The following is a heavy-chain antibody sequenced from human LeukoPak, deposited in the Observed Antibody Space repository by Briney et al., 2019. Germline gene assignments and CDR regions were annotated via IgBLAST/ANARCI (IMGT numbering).Heavy chain of an antibody. CDR1: GGTFSSYA. CDR3: ARDDQAYDSGGYRAFDI. J-gene: IGHJ3*02. Sequence: SVKVSCKASGGTFSSYAISWVRQAPGQGLEWMGRIIPIFGTANYAQKFQGRVTITTDESTSTAYMELSSLRSEDTAVYYCARDDQAYDSGGYRAFDIWGQGTMVTVSS. V-gene: IGHV1-69*05. D-gene: IGHD3-22*01. CDR2: IIPIFGTA.